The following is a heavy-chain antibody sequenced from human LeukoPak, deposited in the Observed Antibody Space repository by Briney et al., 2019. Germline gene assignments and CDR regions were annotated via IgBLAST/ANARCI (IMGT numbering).Heavy chain of an antibody. CDR1: GYTFTGYY. D-gene: IGHD5-24*01. CDR2: INPNSGGT. V-gene: IGHV1-2*02. Sequence: ASVKVSCKASGYTFTGYYMHWVRQAPGQGLEWMGWINPNSGGTNYAQKFQGRVTMTRDTSISTAYMELSRLRSDDTAVYYCARDRGSVEMAPRLASDIWGQGTMVTVSS. CDR3: ARDRGSVEMAPRLASDI. J-gene: IGHJ3*02.